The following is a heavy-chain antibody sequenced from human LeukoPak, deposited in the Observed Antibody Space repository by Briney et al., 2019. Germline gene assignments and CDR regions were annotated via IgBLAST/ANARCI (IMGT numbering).Heavy chain of an antibody. CDR1: GDSVSSNSAA. J-gene: IGHJ4*02. D-gene: IGHD3-9*01. CDR2: TYYRSKWYN. Sequence: SQTLSLTCAISGDSVSSNSAAWNWIRQSPSRGLEWLGRTYYRSKWYNDYAVSVKSRITINPDTSKNQFSLQLNSVTPEDTAVYYCARSWIPYDILTGPIDYWGQGTLVTVSS. V-gene: IGHV6-1*01. CDR3: ARSWIPYDILTGPIDY.